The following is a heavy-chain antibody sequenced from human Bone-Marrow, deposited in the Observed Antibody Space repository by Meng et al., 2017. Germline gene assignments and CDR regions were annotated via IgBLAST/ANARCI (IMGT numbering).Heavy chain of an antibody. D-gene: IGHD2-8*01. J-gene: IGHJ4*02. CDR2: IWYDGSNK. V-gene: IGHV3-33*01. Sequence: GESLTLSCAASLFTCSSYGMHWVRQAPGQELEWVAVIWYDGSNKYYTDSVKGRFTISRDKSKNTLYLQMNSLRAEDTAVYYCARDRGYCANGVCYLFDYWGQGTLVTVSS. CDR3: ARDRGYCANGVCYLFDY. CDR1: LFTCSSYG.